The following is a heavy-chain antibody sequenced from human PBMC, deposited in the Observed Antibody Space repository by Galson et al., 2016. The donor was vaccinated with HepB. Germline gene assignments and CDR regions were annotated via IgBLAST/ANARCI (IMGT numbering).Heavy chain of an antibody. CDR1: GGSINDSNW. J-gene: IGHJ6*02. CDR3: ARVLLLVSAPYYYYGMDV. D-gene: IGHD5/OR15-5a*01. V-gene: IGHV4-4*02. Sequence: SETLSLTCAVSGGSINDSNWWSWVRQPPGKGLEWIGEIYHSGSTNYNSSLKSRVTISLDKSKNQFSLKLSGVTAAGTAVYYCARVLLLVSAPYYYYGMDVWGQGTAVTVSS. CDR2: IYHSGST.